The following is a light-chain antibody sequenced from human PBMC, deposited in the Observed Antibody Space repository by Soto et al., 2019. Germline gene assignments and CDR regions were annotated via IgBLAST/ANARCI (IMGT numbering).Light chain of an antibody. V-gene: IGKV1-5*03. Sequence: DFQMTQSPSTLSASVGDRVTITCRAGQNVNGWLAWYQQQSGKAPKLLIYQVSTLQSGVPSRFSGGGSGTEFTLTISSLQPDDTGTYYCQRYHGPWTFGQGTKVEIK. CDR1: QNVNGW. J-gene: IGKJ1*01. CDR2: QVS. CDR3: QRYHGPWT.